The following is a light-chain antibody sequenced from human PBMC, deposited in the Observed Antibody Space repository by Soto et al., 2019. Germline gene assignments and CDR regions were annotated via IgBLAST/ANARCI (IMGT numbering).Light chain of an antibody. V-gene: IGKV2-24*01. J-gene: IGKJ2*03. CDR1: QSLLHRDGNTY. Sequence: IVMTQSPLSSPVILGQTASISCISTQSLLHRDGNTYLSWVQQRPGQPPRPLIYQVSNRFSGVPDRFSGSGAGTYFTLQISRVEAEDVGFYYCMQAKEFPHSFGQGTELQIK. CDR2: QVS. CDR3: MQAKEFPHS.